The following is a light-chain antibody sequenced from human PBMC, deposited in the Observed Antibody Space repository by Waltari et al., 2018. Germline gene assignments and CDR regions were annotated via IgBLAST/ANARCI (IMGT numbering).Light chain of an antibody. CDR2: NNN. CDR3: AAWDDSLNGFYV. CDR1: NPNIGSNT. Sequence: QSVLPQPPSASGTPGQRVTISCSGSNPNIGSNTLHLFHQLQETAPKFLIFNNNERPSAVPDRFSGAKSGTSASLAISGLQSEDEAHYYCAAWDDSLNGFYVFGTGTKVTVL. J-gene: IGLJ1*01. V-gene: IGLV1-44*01.